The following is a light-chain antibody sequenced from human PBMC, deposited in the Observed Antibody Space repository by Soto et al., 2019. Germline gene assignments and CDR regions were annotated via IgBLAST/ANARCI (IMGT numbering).Light chain of an antibody. V-gene: IGKV2-30*01. CDR2: EVS. CDR1: QSLVYSDGNIY. Sequence: DVVMTQSPLSLPVTLGQPASISCSSIQSLVYSDGNIYVNWFQQRPGQSPRRLIYEVSNRDSGVPDRFSGSGAGTDFTLKISRVEAEDVGVYYCMQGTHWPIAFGQGTRLEIK. CDR3: MQGTHWPIA. J-gene: IGKJ5*01.